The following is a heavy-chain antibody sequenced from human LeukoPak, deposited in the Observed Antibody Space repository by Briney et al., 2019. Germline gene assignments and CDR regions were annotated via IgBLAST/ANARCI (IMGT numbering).Heavy chain of an antibody. CDR2: IIPIFGTA. V-gene: IGHV1-69*05. D-gene: IGHD6-6*01. CDR3: AREVPLGIAARQLYFDL. CDR1: GYTFTGYY. Sequence: GASVKVSCKASGYTFTGYYMHWVRQAPGQGLEWMGGIIPIFGTANYAQKFQGRVTITTDESTSTAYMELSSLRSEDTAVYYCAREVPLGIAARQLYFDLWGRGTLVTVSS. J-gene: IGHJ2*01.